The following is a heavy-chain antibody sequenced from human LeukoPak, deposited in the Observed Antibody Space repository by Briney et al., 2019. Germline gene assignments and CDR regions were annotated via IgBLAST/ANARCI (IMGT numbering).Heavy chain of an antibody. J-gene: IGHJ4*02. V-gene: IGHV3-23*01. Sequence: PGGSLRLSCAASGFSFTNYAMSWVRQAPGKGLEWVSAISGSGFNIHYADSVKGRFTISRDNAKNTLYLQMNSLRAEDTAVYYCARPYYYDSSGYFDYWGQGTLVTVSS. CDR3: ARPYYYDSSGYFDY. CDR1: GFSFTNYA. CDR2: ISGSGFNI. D-gene: IGHD3-22*01.